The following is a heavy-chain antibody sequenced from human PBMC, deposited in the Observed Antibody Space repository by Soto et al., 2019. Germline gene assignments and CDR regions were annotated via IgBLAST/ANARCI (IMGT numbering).Heavy chain of an antibody. V-gene: IGHV4-39*01. Sequence: SETLSLTCTVSGDSISSNSYYWGWIRQPPGNGLEWIGNVNSSGTTHYSPSLKSRVTISVDTSNNQFSLKLTSVTAADTAVYYCARHPGYWIGDSCHGQYTMDVWGQGTTVTVSS. CDR2: VNSSGTT. D-gene: IGHD2-15*01. CDR3: ARHPGYWIGDSCHGQYTMDV. CDR1: GDSISSNSYY. J-gene: IGHJ6*02.